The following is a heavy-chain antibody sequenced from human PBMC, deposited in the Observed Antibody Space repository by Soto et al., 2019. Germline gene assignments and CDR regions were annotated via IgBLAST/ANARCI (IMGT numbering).Heavy chain of an antibody. V-gene: IGHV4-59*08. CDR3: ARHRIVGGWAAFDI. D-gene: IGHD1-26*01. J-gene: IGHJ3*02. Sequence: SETLSLTCTVSGGSISSYYWSWIRQPPGKGLEWIGYIYYSGSTNYNPSLKSRVTISVDTSKNQFSLKLSSVTAADTAVYYCARHRIVGGWAAFDIWGQGTMVTVSS. CDR1: GGSISSYY. CDR2: IYYSGST.